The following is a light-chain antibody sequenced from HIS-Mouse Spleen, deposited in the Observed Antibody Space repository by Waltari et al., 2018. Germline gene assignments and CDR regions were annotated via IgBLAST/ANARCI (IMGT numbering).Light chain of an antibody. CDR2: EDS. CDR1: ALPTKL. V-gene: IGLV3-10*01. J-gene: IGLJ2*01. Sequence: SYELTQPPSVSVSPGQTARLTCSGDALPTKLAYWYQQKSGQAPVLVIYEDSKRPSGIPERFSGSSSGTMATLTISGAQVEDEADYYCYSTDSSGNHRVFGGGTKLTVL. CDR3: YSTDSSGNHRV.